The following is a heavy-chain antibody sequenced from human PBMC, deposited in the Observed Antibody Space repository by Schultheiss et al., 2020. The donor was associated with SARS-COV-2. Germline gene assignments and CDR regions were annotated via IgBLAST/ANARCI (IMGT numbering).Heavy chain of an antibody. V-gene: IGHV3-15*07. CDR1: GFTFSNAW. CDR3: TTDANYYDSSGYYPQPFDY. Sequence: GGSLRLSCAASGFTFSNAWMNWVRQAPGKGLEWVGRIKSKTDGGTTDYAAPVKGRFTISRDDSKNTLYLQMNSLKTEDTAVYYCTTDANYYDSSGYYPQPFDYWGQGTLVTVSS. D-gene: IGHD3-22*01. J-gene: IGHJ4*02. CDR2: IKSKTDGGTT.